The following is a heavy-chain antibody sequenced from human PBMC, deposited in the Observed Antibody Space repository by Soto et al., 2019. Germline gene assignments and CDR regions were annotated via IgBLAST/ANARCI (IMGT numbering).Heavy chain of an antibody. Sequence: SVKVSCKASGGTFSSYAISWVRQAPGQGLEWMGGIIPIFGTANYAQKFQGRVTITADESTSTAYMELSSLRSEDTAVYYCARVTHDYGDAQPFDYWGQGTLVTVSS. D-gene: IGHD4-17*01. J-gene: IGHJ4*02. CDR1: GGTFSSYA. CDR3: ARVTHDYGDAQPFDY. CDR2: IIPIFGTA. V-gene: IGHV1-69*13.